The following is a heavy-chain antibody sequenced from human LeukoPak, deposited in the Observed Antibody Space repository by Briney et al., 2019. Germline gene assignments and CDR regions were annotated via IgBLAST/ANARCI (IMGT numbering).Heavy chain of an antibody. Sequence: GSLRLSCAAFDFTFSNYAMSWVRQSPGKGLEWVSAISGSGGSTYYADSVKGRFTISRDNSKNTLYLQMNSLRAEDTAVYYCARMAVSGRDNWFDPWGPGSLVTVSS. CDR2: ISGSGGST. V-gene: IGHV3-23*01. J-gene: IGHJ5*02. CDR3: ARMAVSGRDNWFDP. CDR1: DFTFSNYA. D-gene: IGHD6-19*01.